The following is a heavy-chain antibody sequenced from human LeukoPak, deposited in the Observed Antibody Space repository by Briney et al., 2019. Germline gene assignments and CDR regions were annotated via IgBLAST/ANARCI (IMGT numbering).Heavy chain of an antibody. Sequence: GRSLRLSCAASGFTFSSYWMSWVRQAPGKGLEWVANIKQDGSEKYYVDSVKGRFTISRDNAKNSLYLQMNSLRAEDTAVYYCARDFRGSGSYWVYYYYMDVWGKGTTVTVSS. J-gene: IGHJ6*03. V-gene: IGHV3-7*01. D-gene: IGHD3-10*01. CDR1: GFTFSSYW. CDR2: IKQDGSEK. CDR3: ARDFRGSGSYWVYYYYMDV.